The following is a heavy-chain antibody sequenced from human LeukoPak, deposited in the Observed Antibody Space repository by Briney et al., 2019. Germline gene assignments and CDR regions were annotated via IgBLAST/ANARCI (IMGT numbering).Heavy chain of an antibody. V-gene: IGHV3-74*01. CDR2: INKDGSVT. CDR3: ARDSAYDSSGPFDY. D-gene: IGHD3-22*01. J-gene: IGHJ4*02. CDR1: GFTFSSSW. Sequence: GGSLRLSCAASGFTFSSSWIHWVRQAPGKGLVWVSRINKDGSVTDYAESVKGRFTISRDNAKNSVYLQMNSLRAEDTAVFYCARDSAYDSSGPFDYWGQGNLVTLSS.